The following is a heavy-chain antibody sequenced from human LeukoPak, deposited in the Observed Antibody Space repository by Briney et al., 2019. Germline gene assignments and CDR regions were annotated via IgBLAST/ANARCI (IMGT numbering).Heavy chain of an antibody. V-gene: IGHV3-49*04. D-gene: IGHD5-18*01. J-gene: IGHJ4*02. Sequence: GGSLRLSCTASGFTFGDYAMSWVRQAPGKGLEWVGFIRSKAYGGTTEYAASVKGRFTISRDDSKSIAYLQMNSLKTEDTAVYYCARGGYSYGYDYWGQGTLVTVSS. CDR2: IRSKAYGGTT. CDR3: ARGGYSYGYDY. CDR1: GFTFGDYA.